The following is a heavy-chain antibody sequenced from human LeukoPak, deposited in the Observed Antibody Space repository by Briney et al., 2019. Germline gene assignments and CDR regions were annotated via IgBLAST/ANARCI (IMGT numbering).Heavy chain of an antibody. J-gene: IGHJ3*02. CDR3: ARDLVTVTKGFDI. CDR2: IYYRGNT. Sequence: SDAPSLTPMEPGGSFTVYYWGWIRQPPREGLERIGSIYYRGNTFYNPSLRNRAYISIDTSKGRFSLNLNCVTAEVTTVHYCARDLVTVTKGFDIWGLRTIFSVSS. CDR1: GGSFTVYY. V-gene: IGHV4-39*07. D-gene: IGHD4-17*01.